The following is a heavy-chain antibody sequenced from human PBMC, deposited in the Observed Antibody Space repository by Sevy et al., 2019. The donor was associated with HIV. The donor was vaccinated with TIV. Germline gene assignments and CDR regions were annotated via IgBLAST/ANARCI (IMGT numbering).Heavy chain of an antibody. CDR2: IQYDGSNK. D-gene: IGHD2-21*01. Sequence: GGSLRLSCAASGFSFSSYGMHWVRQAPGKGLEWMSYIQYDGSNKDYADSVKGRFTISGDNSKNTQYLQLNSLRVEDTAVFYCVKEGGGEGVDHWGQGTLVTVSS. J-gene: IGHJ4*02. CDR1: GFSFSSYG. V-gene: IGHV3-30*02. CDR3: VKEGGGEGVDH.